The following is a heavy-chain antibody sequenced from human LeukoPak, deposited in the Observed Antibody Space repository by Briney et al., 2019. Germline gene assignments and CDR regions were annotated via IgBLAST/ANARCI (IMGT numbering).Heavy chain of an antibody. CDR3: AKYLAGGWYYIDC. J-gene: IGHJ4*02. D-gene: IGHD6-19*01. Sequence: GGSLRLSCAASGFTFSSYAMSWVRRAPGKGLEWVSAISGSGGSTYYADSVKGRFTISRDNSKNTLYLQMNSLRAEDTAVYYCAKYLAGGWYYIDCWGQGTLVTVSS. V-gene: IGHV3-23*01. CDR2: ISGSGGST. CDR1: GFTFSSYA.